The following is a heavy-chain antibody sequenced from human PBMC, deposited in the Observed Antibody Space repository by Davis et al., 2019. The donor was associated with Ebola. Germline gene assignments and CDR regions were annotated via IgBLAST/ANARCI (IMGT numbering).Heavy chain of an antibody. V-gene: IGHV3-30-3*01. D-gene: IGHD3-16*01. Sequence: GESLKISCAASGFTFSSYAMHWVRQAPGKGLEWVAVISYDGSNKYYADSVKGRFTISRDNSKNTLYLQMNSLRAEDTAVYYCARGDTWGGFDYWGQGTLVTVSS. CDR1: GFTFSSYA. CDR2: ISYDGSNK. J-gene: IGHJ4*02. CDR3: ARGDTWGGFDY.